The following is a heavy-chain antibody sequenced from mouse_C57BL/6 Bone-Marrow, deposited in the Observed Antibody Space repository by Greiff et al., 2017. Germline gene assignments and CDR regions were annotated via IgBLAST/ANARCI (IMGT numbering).Heavy chain of an antibody. CDR1: GYTFTSYW. CDR2: IDPTSGGT. J-gene: IGHJ2*02. CDR3: ARKRGYFDY. V-gene: IGHV1-72*01. Sequence: VQLQQPGAELVKPGASVKLSCKASGYTFTSYWMHWVKQRPGRGLEWIGRIDPTSGGTKYNEKFKSKATLTVDNSSSPAYMQRSSLASEDSAVYYCARKRGYFDYGGQGTSLTVSS.